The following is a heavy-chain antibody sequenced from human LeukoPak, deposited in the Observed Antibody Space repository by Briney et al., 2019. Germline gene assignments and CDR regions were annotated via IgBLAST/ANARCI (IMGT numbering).Heavy chain of an antibody. CDR2: ISNDGSNK. D-gene: IGHD6-19*01. V-gene: IGHV3-30*04. CDR1: GFTFSNYA. Sequence: GGSLRLSWAGSGFTFSNYAMHWVRQGPGKGLEWVAVISNDGSNKYYADSVKGRFTISRDNSKNTLYLQMNSLRAEDTAVYYCAKETPTLAVAGWRTEKYFDYWGQGTLVTVSS. J-gene: IGHJ4*02. CDR3: AKETPTLAVAGWRTEKYFDY.